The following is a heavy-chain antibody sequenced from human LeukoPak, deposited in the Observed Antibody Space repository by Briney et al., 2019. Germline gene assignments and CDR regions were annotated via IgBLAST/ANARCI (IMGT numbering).Heavy chain of an antibody. J-gene: IGHJ3*02. CDR2: IF. CDR1: GYSISSGFY. V-gene: IGHV4-38-2*02. D-gene: IGHD3-22*01. Sequence: ASETLSLTCSVSGYSISSGFYWGWIRQPPGKGLEWIGSIFYTPSLKSRVTISVGTSKNQFSLKLSSVTAADTAVYYCARANYYDRSGYSRGAFDIWGQGTMVIVSS. CDR3: ARANYYDRSGYSRGAFDI.